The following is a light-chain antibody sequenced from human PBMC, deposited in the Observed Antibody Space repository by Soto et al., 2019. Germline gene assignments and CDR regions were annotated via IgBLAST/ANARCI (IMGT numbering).Light chain of an antibody. Sequence: SALTQPRSVSGSPGQSVTISCTGTSSDVGGYNYVSWYQQYPDKAPKLIIYDVSKRPSGVPDRFSGSKSGNTASLTISGLQAEDEADYYCCSYASCYTLCVFGTGTQLTVL. CDR2: DVS. V-gene: IGLV2-11*01. J-gene: IGLJ2*01. CDR1: SSDVGGYNY. CDR3: CSYASCYTLCV.